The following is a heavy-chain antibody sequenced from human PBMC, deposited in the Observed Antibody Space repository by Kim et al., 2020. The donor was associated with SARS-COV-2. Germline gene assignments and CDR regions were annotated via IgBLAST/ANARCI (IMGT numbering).Heavy chain of an antibody. D-gene: IGHD7-27*01. Sequence: YAASVKGRFTISRDNSKNTLYLQMNSLRAEDTAVYYCARISSTWGGMDVWGQGTTVTVSS. CDR3: ARISSTWGGMDV. J-gene: IGHJ6*02. V-gene: IGHV3-33*01.